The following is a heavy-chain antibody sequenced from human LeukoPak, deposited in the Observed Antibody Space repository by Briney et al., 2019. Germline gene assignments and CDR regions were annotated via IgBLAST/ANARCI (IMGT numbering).Heavy chain of an antibody. CDR2: IYYSGST. CDR1: GYSISSGYY. Sequence: PSETLSLTCAVSGYSISSGYYWGWIRQPPGKGLEWIGYIYYSGSTNYNPSLKSRVTISVDTSKNQFSLKLSSVTAADTAVYYCARFSSGGGFDYWGQGALVTVSS. V-gene: IGHV4-61*01. CDR3: ARFSSGGGFDY. D-gene: IGHD6-19*01. J-gene: IGHJ4*02.